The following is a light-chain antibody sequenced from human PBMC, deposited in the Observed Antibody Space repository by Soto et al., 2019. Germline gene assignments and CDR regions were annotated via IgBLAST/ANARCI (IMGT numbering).Light chain of an antibody. CDR1: SSNIGDNY. J-gene: IGLJ1*01. CDR2: DNN. V-gene: IGLV1-51*01. CDR3: TAFSANRVYL. Sequence: QSVLTQPPSVSAAPGQKVTISCSGSSSNIGDNYVSWYQQLPGTAPTLLIYDNNKRPSGIPDRFSGSKSGTSATLVIPGLQTGDEADYYCTAFSANRVYLFGPGTKVTVL.